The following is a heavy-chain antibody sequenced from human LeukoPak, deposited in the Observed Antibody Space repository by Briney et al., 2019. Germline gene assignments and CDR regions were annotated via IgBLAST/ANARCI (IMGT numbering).Heavy chain of an antibody. Sequence: SVKVSCKASGGTFISYTISWVRQAPGQGLAWVGGIIPILNTATYAQKFQGRVTVTTDESTTTAYMELSSLRSEDTAVYYCASRPDGYKFRGWSLWGQGTLVTVSP. CDR2: IIPILNTA. V-gene: IGHV1-69*05. D-gene: IGHD5-24*01. CDR3: ASRPDGYKFRGWSL. CDR1: GGTFISYT. J-gene: IGHJ4*02.